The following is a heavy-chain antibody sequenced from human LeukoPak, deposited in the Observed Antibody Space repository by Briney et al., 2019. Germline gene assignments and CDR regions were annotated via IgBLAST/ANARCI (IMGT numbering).Heavy chain of an antibody. CDR3: AREGIAAPGFDL. J-gene: IGHJ2*01. V-gene: IGHV3-21*01. CDR2: ISSSSSHI. CDR1: GFTFSSYS. D-gene: IGHD6-13*01. Sequence: GGSLRLSCAASGFTFSSYSMNWVRQAPGKGLEWVSSISSSSSHIYYADSVKGRFTISRDNAKNSLYLQMNSLRAEDTAVYYCAREGIAAPGFDLWGRGTLVTVSS.